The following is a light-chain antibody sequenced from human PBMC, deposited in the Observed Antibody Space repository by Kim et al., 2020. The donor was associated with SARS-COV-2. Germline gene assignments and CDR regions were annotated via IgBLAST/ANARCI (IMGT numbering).Light chain of an antibody. CDR2: DAS. CDR1: QGIRSV. V-gene: IGKV1-13*02. CDR3: QQFNSYPPSLT. Sequence: VGDTVPISFRASQGIRSVCAWEQQKPGKAPKLLIYDASSLESGVPARFSGSGSGTDFSLTISSLQPEDFATYFCQQFNSYPPSLTFGGGTKVDIK. J-gene: IGKJ4*01.